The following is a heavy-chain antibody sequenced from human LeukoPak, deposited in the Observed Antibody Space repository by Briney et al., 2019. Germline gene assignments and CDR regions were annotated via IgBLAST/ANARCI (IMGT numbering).Heavy chain of an antibody. Sequence: GGSLRLSCTASGFTFSDYWMTWVRQAPGKGLEWVANIKQDGSAKYYVDSVKGRFTISRDNAKNSLYLQMDSLRVEDTATYYCARWRGSTSERSDYWGQGTLITVSS. CDR3: ARWRGSTSERSDY. V-gene: IGHV3-7*01. CDR1: GFTFSDYW. J-gene: IGHJ4*02. D-gene: IGHD2-2*01. CDR2: IKQDGSAK.